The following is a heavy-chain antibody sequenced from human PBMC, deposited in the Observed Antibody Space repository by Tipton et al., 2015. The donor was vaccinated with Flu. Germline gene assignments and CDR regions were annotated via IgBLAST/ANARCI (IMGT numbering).Heavy chain of an antibody. J-gene: IGHJ4*02. V-gene: IGHV4-38-2*01. Sequence: GEALGSSYYWAWIRQPPGRGLEWIGNIHTSAGTYYNLSLKSRVTISVDRSKNQFSLRLSSVTAAGTAVYYCSKRGQRGPFGYWGQGTQVTVSS. CDR1: GEALGSSYY. CDR3: SKRGQRGPFGY. D-gene: IGHD3-16*01. CDR2: IHTSAGT.